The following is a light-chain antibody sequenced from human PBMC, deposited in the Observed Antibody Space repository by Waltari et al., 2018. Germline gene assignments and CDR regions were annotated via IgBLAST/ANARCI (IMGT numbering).Light chain of an antibody. Sequence: EVVMTQSPDTLSVSPGERATLSCRASQSIGSNLAWYQQKPGQVPRLLISRASTRATGIPARFSCRGSGTEFTLTIDSLQSEDFAVYYCQQYNNWPPWTFGQGTKVEIK. CDR1: QSIGSN. CDR2: RAS. V-gene: IGKV3-15*01. CDR3: QQYNNWPPWT. J-gene: IGKJ1*01.